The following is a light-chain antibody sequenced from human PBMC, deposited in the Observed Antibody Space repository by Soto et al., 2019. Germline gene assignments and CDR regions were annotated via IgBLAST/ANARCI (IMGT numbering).Light chain of an antibody. CDR1: QNVATN. J-gene: IGKJ1*01. V-gene: IGKV3-15*01. Sequence: IVMTQSPVTLSMSPGDRATLSCRASQNVATNVAWYQQKPGQAPRLLIYGASIRATGVPARFSGSGSGTEFTLPIDSLQSEDFAVFYCHQATSGLRTFGRGTRV. CDR2: GAS. CDR3: HQATSGLRT.